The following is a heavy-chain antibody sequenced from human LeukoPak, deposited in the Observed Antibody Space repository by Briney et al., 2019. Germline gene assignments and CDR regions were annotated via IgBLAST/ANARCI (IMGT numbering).Heavy chain of an antibody. CDR3: VRDGDQVVEFDY. CDR1: GFTFGKYW. CDR2: IDSDGSST. J-gene: IGHJ4*02. D-gene: IGHD5-24*01. Sequence: GGSLRLSCAASGFTFGKYWMHWVRQVPGKGLIWIARIDSDGSSTSHADSVKGRFTISRDNAKHALYLQMNRLRAEDTAAYYCVRDGDQVVEFDYWGQGTLVTVSS. V-gene: IGHV3-74*01.